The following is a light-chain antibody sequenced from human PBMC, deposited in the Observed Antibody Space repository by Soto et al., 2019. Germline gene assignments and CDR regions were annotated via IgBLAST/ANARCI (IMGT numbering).Light chain of an antibody. V-gene: IGKV1-33*01. CDR2: DAS. CDR3: QSEFT. J-gene: IGKJ3*01. Sequence: DIQMTQSPSSLSASVGDRVTITCQASQDISNYLNWYQQKPGKAPKLLIYDASNLETGVPSRFSGSGSGTDFTFTISSLQPEDIATYYYQSEFTFGPGTKVDIK. CDR1: QDISNY.